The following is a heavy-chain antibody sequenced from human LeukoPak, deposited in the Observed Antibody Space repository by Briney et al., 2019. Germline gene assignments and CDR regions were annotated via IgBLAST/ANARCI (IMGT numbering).Heavy chain of an antibody. CDR2: IYYSGST. CDR1: GGSINSYY. D-gene: IGHD6-19*01. CDR3: AGYSSGFDY. J-gene: IGHJ4*02. Sequence: SETLSLTCTVSGGSINSYYWSWIRQPPGKGLEWIGYIYYSGSTNYNPSLKSRVTISVDTSKNQFSLKLSSVTAADTAVYYCAGYSSGFDYWGQGTLVTVSS. V-gene: IGHV4-59*01.